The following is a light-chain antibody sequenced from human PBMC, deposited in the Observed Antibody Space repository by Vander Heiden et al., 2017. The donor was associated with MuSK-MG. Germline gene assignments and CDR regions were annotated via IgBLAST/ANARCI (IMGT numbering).Light chain of an antibody. CDR1: QSISIW. Sequence: DIQMTQSPSTLSASLGDRVTITCRASQSISIWVAWHQQKPGKAPKLLMYKASNLESGVPSRFSGSGSGTEFTLTISSLQPDDLATYYCQKDLNSSIAFGQGTKVEIK. J-gene: IGKJ1*01. V-gene: IGKV1-5*03. CDR2: KAS. CDR3: QKDLNSSIA.